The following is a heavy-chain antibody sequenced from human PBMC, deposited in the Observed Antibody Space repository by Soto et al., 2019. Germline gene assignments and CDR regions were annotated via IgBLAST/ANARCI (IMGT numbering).Heavy chain of an antibody. Sequence: QVQLVQSGAEVKKYGSSVKVSCKASGGTFSRYAISWVRQAPGQGLEWMGGITPMFGTANYAQMFQGRVTITADESTSTAYMELSSLRSDDTAVYYCAQTLGLAVAGPGRFDLWGRGTLVTVSS. V-gene: IGHV1-69*12. D-gene: IGHD6-19*01. J-gene: IGHJ2*01. CDR2: ITPMFGTA. CDR1: GGTFSRYA. CDR3: AQTLGLAVAGPGRFDL.